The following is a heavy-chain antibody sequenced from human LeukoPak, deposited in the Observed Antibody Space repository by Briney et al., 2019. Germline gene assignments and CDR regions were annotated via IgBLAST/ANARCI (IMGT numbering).Heavy chain of an antibody. V-gene: IGHV3-23*01. CDR2: ISGSGGST. CDR3: ANGNYDYIWVYDPPILFDY. J-gene: IGHJ4*02. CDR1: GFTFSSYA. Sequence: GGSLRLSCAASGFTFSSYAMSWVRQAPGKGLEWVSAISGSGGSTYYADSVKGRFTISRDNSKNTLYLQMNSLRAEDTAVYYCANGNYDYIWVYDPPILFDYWGQGTLVTVSS. D-gene: IGHD3-16*01.